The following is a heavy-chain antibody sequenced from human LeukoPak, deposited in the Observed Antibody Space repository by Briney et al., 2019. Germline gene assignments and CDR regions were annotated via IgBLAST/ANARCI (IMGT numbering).Heavy chain of an antibody. CDR3: ARDTPWGHGAAADHFDY. D-gene: IGHD6-13*01. V-gene: IGHV1-69*04. CDR1: GGTFSSYA. Sequence: ASVKVSCKASGGTFSSYAISWVRQAPGQGREWMGRIIPILGIAKHAQKFQGRVTITADKSTSTAYMELSSLRSEDTAVYYCARDTPWGHGAAADHFDYWGQGTLVTVSS. CDR2: IIPILGIA. J-gene: IGHJ4*02.